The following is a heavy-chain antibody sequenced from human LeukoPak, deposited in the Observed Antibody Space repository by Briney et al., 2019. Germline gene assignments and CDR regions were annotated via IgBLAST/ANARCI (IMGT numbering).Heavy chain of an antibody. CDR2: ISGSGDNT. CDR3: VKEDHYYDSSGYYYAGAFDI. CDR1: EFTFSNFA. Sequence: GGSLRLSCAASEFTFSNFAMSWVRQAPGKGLEWVSTISGSGDNTYYADSVKGRFTISRDNSRNTLYLQMSSLRAEDTAIYFCVKEDHYYDSSGYYYAGAFDIWGQGTLVTVSS. J-gene: IGHJ3*02. V-gene: IGHV3-23*01. D-gene: IGHD3-22*01.